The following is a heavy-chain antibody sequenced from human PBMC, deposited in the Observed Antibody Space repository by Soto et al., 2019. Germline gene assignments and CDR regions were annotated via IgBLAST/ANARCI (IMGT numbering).Heavy chain of an antibody. CDR1: GFTFSSYA. CDR3: AKDPSTYYDFWSGYYRFDY. V-gene: IGHV3-23*01. D-gene: IGHD3-3*01. CDR2: ISGSGGST. J-gene: IGHJ4*02. Sequence: EVQLLESGGGLVQPGGSLRLSCAASGFTFSSYAMSWVRQAPGKGLEWVSAISGSGGSTYYADSVKGRFTISRDNSKNTLYLQMNSLRAEDTAVYYCAKDPSTYYDFWSGYYRFDYWGQGTLVTVSS.